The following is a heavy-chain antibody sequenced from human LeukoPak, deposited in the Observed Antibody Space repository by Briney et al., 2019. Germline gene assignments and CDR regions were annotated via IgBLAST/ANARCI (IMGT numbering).Heavy chain of an antibody. CDR2: LTIGRSHI. V-gene: IGHV3-21*01. CDR1: GFTFSHYS. D-gene: IGHD4-11*01. Sequence: GGSLRLSCAASGFTFSHYSIDWVRKAPGRGREGVAPLTIGRSHIYYADSVKGRFTISRDNAKNSLYLQMNSLRAEDTAIYYCARVMMGATVTTFHYYCMDVWGVGTTVTVSS. CDR3: ARVMMGATVTTFHYYCMDV. J-gene: IGHJ6*03.